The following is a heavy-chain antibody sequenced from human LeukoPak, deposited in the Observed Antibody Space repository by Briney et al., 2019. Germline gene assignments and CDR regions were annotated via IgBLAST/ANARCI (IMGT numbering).Heavy chain of an antibody. CDR3: ASSPPSHSGSYLFDI. D-gene: IGHD1-26*01. J-gene: IGHJ3*02. CDR2: ISAYNGNT. V-gene: IGHV1-18*01. CDR1: GYTFTSYG. Sequence: ASVKVSCKASGYTFTSYGISWVRQAPGQGLEWMGWISAYNGNTNYAQKLQGRVTMTTDTSTSTAYMELRSLRSDDTAVYYCASSPPSHSGSYLFDIWGQGTMVTVSS.